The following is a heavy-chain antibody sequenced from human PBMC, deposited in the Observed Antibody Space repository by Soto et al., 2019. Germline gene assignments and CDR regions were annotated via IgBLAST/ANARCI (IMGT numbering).Heavy chain of an antibody. D-gene: IGHD1-26*01. V-gene: IGHV4-59*01. CDR2: IYYSGST. CDR3: GRGGGSYFRSGWFDP. J-gene: IGHJ5*02. Sequence: SETLSLTCTVSGGSISSYYWSWIRQPPGKGLEWIGYIYYSGSTNYNPSLKSRVTISVDTSKNQFSLKLSSVTAADTAVYYCGRGGGSYFRSGWFDPWGQGTLVTVSS. CDR1: GGSISSYY.